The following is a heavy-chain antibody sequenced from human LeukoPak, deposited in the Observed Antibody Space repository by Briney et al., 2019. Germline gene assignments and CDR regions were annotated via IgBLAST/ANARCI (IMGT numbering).Heavy chain of an antibody. CDR3: ASAVDYYYDSSGFRY. V-gene: IGHV4-30-4*01. Sequence: SETLSLTCTVSGASVSSTEYYWSWVRQPPGKGLEWIGYIFHGRTFYSPSLKSRAAISVDTSKNQFTLRLTSVTAADTAVYFCASAVDYYYDSSGFRYWGQGTLVPVSS. D-gene: IGHD3-22*01. CDR1: GASVSSTEYY. CDR2: IFHGRT. J-gene: IGHJ4*02.